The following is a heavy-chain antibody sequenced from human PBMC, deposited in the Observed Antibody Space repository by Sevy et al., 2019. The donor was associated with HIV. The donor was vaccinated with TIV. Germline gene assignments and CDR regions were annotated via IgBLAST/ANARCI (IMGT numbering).Heavy chain of an antibody. Sequence: GESLKISCAASGFTFDDYTMHWVRQVTGKGLEWVSLISWDAKKTDYADSVEGRFTVSRDNRKNSLYLQMNSLRSEDTALYFCAKDIPGYSGFDHWGQGTLVTVSS. CDR3: AKDIPGYSGFDH. CDR2: ISWDAKKT. D-gene: IGHD3-10*01. V-gene: IGHV3-43*01. J-gene: IGHJ4*02. CDR1: GFTFDDYT.